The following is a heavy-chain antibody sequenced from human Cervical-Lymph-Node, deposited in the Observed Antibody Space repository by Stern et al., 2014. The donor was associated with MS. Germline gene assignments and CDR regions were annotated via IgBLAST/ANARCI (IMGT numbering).Heavy chain of an antibody. V-gene: IGHV4-59*01. CDR2: LYHTGIV. CDR1: GGSLRSYY. D-gene: IGHD2-15*01. J-gene: IGHJ4*02. Sequence: QLQLQESGPGLVKPSETLSLTCTVSGGSLRSYYWNWIRQAPGKGLEWLGFLYHTGIVNYNPSLSSRVAMSVDTSKNQFSLTVSSVTAADTAVYYCAREGEYCSGSRCYPFLDYWGQGTLVTVSS. CDR3: AREGEYCSGSRCYPFLDY.